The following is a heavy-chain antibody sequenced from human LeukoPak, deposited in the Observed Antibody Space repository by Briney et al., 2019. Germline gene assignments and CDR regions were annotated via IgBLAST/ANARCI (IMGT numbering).Heavy chain of an antibody. J-gene: IGHJ3*02. D-gene: IGHD1-26*01. CDR1: GGSISSYY. CDR2: IYYSGST. CDR3: ARGGALDAFDI. V-gene: IGHV4-59*01. Sequence: SETLSLTCTVSGGSISSYYWSWIRQPPGKGLEWIGYIYYSGSTNYNPSLKSRVTISVDTSKNQFSLKLSSVTAADTAVYYCARGGALDAFDIWGQGTMVTVSS.